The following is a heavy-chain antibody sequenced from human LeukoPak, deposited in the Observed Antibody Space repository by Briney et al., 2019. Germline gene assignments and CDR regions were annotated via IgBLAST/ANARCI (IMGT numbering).Heavy chain of an antibody. J-gene: IGHJ3*02. Sequence: SETLSLTCTVSGYSISSGYYWGWIRQPPGKGLEWIGEINHSGSTNYNPSLKSRVTISVDTSKNQFSLKLSSVTAADTAVYYCARALVVAAFFDIWGQGTMVTVSS. CDR2: INHSGST. D-gene: IGHD2-15*01. CDR1: GYSISSGYY. CDR3: ARALVVAAFFDI. V-gene: IGHV4-38-2*02.